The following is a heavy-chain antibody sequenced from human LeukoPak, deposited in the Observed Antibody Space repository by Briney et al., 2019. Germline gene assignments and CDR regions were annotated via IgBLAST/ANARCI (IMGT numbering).Heavy chain of an antibody. CDR3: AGDQGFLGVVRKDYYGMDV. Sequence: SETLSLTCTVSGGSISSYYWSWIRQPPGKGLEWIGYIYYSGSTNYNPSLKSRVTISVDTSKNQFSLKLSSVTAADTAVYYCAGDQGFLGVVRKDYYGMDVWGQGTTVTVSS. J-gene: IGHJ6*02. D-gene: IGHD3-3*01. CDR2: IYYSGST. V-gene: IGHV4-59*01. CDR1: GGSISSYY.